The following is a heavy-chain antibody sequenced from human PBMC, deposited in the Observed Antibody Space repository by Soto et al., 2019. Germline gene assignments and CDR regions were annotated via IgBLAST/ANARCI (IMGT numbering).Heavy chain of an antibody. V-gene: IGHV1-69*06. CDR2: IIPIFGTA. Sequence: SVKVSCKASGGTFSRYAISWVRQAPGQGLEWMGGIIPIFGTANYAQKFQGRVTITADKSTSTAYMELSSLRSEDTAVYYCASRGYSYGPYYYYGMDVWGQGTTVTVSS. CDR3: ASRGYSYGPYYYYGMDV. J-gene: IGHJ6*02. D-gene: IGHD5-18*01. CDR1: GGTFSRYA.